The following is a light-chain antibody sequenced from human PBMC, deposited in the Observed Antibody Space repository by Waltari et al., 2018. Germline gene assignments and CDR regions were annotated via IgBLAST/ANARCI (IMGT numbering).Light chain of an antibody. CDR1: RSNIGHNY. CDR3: AVWDDSLSGRV. V-gene: IGLV1-47*01. J-gene: IGLJ3*02. CDR2: RNN. Sequence: QSVLTQPPSASGTPGPRVTISCSGSRSNIGHNYVYWYQQLPGTAPKLLFYRNNQRPSGVPDRFSGSKSGTSASLAISGLRSEDEADYYCAVWDDSLSGRVFGGGTKVTVL.